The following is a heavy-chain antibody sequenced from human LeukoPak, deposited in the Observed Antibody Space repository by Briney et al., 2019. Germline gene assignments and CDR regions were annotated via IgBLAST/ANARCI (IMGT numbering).Heavy chain of an antibody. CDR2: IYWNDEK. V-gene: IGHV2-5*01. D-gene: IGHD3-22*01. CDR3: AHRRSNYYDSSGYPLDAFDV. Sequence: SGPTLVKPTQTLTLTCTFSGFSLSTSGVGVGWIRQPPGKAVEWLALIYWNDEKRYRPSLQSRLIITKDTSKNQVVLTMTNMDPVDTAKYYCAHRRSNYYDSSGYPLDAFDVWGQGTMVTVSS. CDR1: GFSLSTSGVG. J-gene: IGHJ3*01.